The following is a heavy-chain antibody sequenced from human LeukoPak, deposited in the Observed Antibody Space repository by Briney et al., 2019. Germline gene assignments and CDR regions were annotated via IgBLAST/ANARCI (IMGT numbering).Heavy chain of an antibody. CDR2: ISSSGSTR. J-gene: IGHJ4*02. CDR3: ARERDVGYSYGPQPFDY. Sequence: GGSLRLSCEASGFIFSSYEMNWVRQAPGKGLEWISYISSSGSTRYYADSVKGRFTNSRDNARNSLYLQMNSLRVEDTAVYYCARERDVGYSYGPQPFDYWGQGTLVTVSS. D-gene: IGHD5-18*01. V-gene: IGHV3-48*03. CDR1: GFIFSSYE.